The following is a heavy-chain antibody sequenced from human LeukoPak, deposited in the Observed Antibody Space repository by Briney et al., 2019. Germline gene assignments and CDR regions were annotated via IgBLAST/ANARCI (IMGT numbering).Heavy chain of an antibody. V-gene: IGHV4-59*01. CDR3: ARVGRGAFDI. CDR1: GGSISTYY. CDR2: IHYSGGT. Sequence: SETLSLTCTVSGGSISTYYWSWIRQPPGKGLEWIGYIHYSGGTNFNPSLKSRVTISIETSKNQFSLKLSSVTAVDTAVYFCARVGRGAFDIWGQGTMVTVSS. J-gene: IGHJ3*02. D-gene: IGHD1-26*01.